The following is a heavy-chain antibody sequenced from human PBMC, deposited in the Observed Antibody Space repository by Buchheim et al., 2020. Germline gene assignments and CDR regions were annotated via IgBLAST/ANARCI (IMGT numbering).Heavy chain of an antibody. CDR3: ARRTVIGRSLDF. J-gene: IGHJ4*02. CDR1: GGSFSGYY. D-gene: IGHD4-17*01. CDR2: INHSGST. Sequence: QVQLQQWGAGLLKPSETLSLTCAVYGGSFSGYYWSWIRQPPGKGLEWIGEINHSGSTNYNPSLKSRVTISGDKSKNQFSLKLSSVTAADTAIYYCARRTVIGRSLDFWGQGTL. V-gene: IGHV4-34*01.